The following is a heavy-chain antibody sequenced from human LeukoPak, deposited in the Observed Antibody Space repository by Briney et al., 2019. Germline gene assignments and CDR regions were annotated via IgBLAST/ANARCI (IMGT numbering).Heavy chain of an antibody. CDR3: ARDNGSYFYLDY. D-gene: IGHD1-26*01. CDR2: ISYDGSKK. CDR1: GFTFSSYA. Sequence: PGRSLRLSCAASGFTFSSYAMHWVRQAPGKGLEWVAVISYDGSKKYYADSVKGRFTISRDNSKNALYLQMNSLRAEDTAVYYCARDNGSYFYLDYRGQGTLVTVSS. J-gene: IGHJ4*02. V-gene: IGHV3-30-3*01.